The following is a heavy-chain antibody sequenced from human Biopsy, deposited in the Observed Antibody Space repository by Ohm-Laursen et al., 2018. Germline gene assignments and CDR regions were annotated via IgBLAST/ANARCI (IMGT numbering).Heavy chain of an antibody. CDR2: INPNSGNA. CDR1: GYPFAGYY. V-gene: IGHV1-2*02. Sequence: ASVKVSCKASGYPFAGYYLHWVRQAPGHGLEWMGWINPNSGNANYAQSFQGRLTVTRDTSISTAYMELTSLTLDDTAIYYCARVPAYPSIDGYYGLDLWGQGTTVIVSS. CDR3: ARVPAYPSIDGYYGLDL. D-gene: IGHD3-9*01. J-gene: IGHJ6*02.